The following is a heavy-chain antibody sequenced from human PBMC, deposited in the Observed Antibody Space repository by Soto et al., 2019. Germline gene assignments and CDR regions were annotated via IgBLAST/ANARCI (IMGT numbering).Heavy chain of an antibody. D-gene: IGHD3-16*01. CDR2: ISYDGSNK. V-gene: IGHV3-30*18. CDR3: AKDGGGADFRY. Sequence: QVQLVESGGGVVQPGRSLRLSCAASGFTFSSYGMHWVRQAPGKGLEWVAVISYDGSNKYYADSVKVRFTISRDNSKNTLYLQMNSLRAEDTAVYYCAKDGGGADFRYWGQGTLVTVSS. J-gene: IGHJ4*02. CDR1: GFTFSSYG.